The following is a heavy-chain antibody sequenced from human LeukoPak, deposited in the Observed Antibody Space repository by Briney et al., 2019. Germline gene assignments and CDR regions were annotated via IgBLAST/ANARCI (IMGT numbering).Heavy chain of an antibody. CDR1: GGTFSSYA. D-gene: IGHD6-6*01. CDR3: AREGYSSSSAPDY. CDR2: IIPIFGTA. J-gene: IGHJ4*02. V-gene: IGHV1-69*01. Sequence: ASVKVSCKASGGTFSSYAISWVRQAPGQGLEWMGGIIPIFGTANYAQKFQGRVTITADESTSTAYMELSSLRSEDTAVYYCAREGYSSSSAPDYWGQGTLVTVSS.